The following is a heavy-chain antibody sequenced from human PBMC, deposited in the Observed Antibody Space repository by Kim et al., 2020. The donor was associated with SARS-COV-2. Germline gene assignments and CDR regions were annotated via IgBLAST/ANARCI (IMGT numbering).Heavy chain of an antibody. D-gene: IGHD5-12*01. Sequence: GGSLRLSCAASEFPFNTYAMSWVRQAPGRGLEWVATISDSGVTTFYADSVKGRFTISRDNSKHTLFLHMNILRVEDTAGYYCTGSRGGLRFHSFDYWGQGTLVTVSS. CDR2: ISDSGVTT. CDR3: TGSRGGLRFHSFDY. CDR1: EFPFNTYA. J-gene: IGHJ4*02. V-gene: IGHV3-23*01.